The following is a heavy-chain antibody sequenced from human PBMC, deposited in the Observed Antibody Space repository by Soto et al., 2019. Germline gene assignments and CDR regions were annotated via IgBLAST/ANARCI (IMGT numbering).Heavy chain of an antibody. V-gene: IGHV3-21*01. CDR1: GFTFRTYY. CDR3: ARQYPRSSRLFDH. CDR2: ISAGSSNI. J-gene: IGHJ4*02. D-gene: IGHD6-6*01. Sequence: GGSLRLSCAASGFTFRTYYMIWVRQAPGKGLEWVSSISAGSSNIYYAPSVKGRFTISRDNAKNLVYLQINSLRAEDTAVYYCARQYPRSSRLFDHRGQATRVTVSS.